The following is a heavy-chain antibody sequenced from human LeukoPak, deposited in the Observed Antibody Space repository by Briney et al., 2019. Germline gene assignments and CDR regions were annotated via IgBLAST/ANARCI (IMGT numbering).Heavy chain of an antibody. Sequence: GGSLRFYGAASGFTVSSNYMSWVRQAPGKGLEWVSVIYGGSRTLYSDSVKGRFTISRDISKNTVYLQMSNLRAEDMAVYYCARDRVSSWYYFDYWGQGTLVTVSS. CDR1: GFTVSSNY. D-gene: IGHD6-13*01. CDR2: IYGGSRT. CDR3: ARDRVSSWYYFDY. J-gene: IGHJ4*02. V-gene: IGHV3-66*01.